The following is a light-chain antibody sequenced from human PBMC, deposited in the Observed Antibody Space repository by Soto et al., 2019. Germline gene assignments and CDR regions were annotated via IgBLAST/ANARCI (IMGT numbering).Light chain of an antibody. CDR3: CAYAGSSTLV. V-gene: IGLV2-23*02. J-gene: IGLJ2*01. CDR1: SSDVGSYNL. CDR2: EVS. Sequence: QSALTQPASVSGSPGQSITISCTGTSSDVGSYNLVSWYQQHPGKAPKLKIYEVSKRPSGVSNRFSGYKSGNTASLTNSGLQAEDEADYYCCAYAGSSTLVFGGGTKLTVL.